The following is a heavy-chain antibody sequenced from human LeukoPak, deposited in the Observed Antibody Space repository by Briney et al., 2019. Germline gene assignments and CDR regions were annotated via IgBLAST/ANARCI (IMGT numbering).Heavy chain of an antibody. V-gene: IGHV1-3*01. Sequence: ASVKVSCKASGYTFTSYAMHWVRQAPGQRLEWMGWINAGNGNTKYSQKFQGRVTITRDTSASTAYMELSSLRSEDTAVYYCARFGSGSYRYFDYWGQGTLVTVSS. D-gene: IGHD3-10*01. CDR1: GYTFTSYA. CDR2: INAGNGNT. J-gene: IGHJ4*02. CDR3: ARFGSGSYRYFDY.